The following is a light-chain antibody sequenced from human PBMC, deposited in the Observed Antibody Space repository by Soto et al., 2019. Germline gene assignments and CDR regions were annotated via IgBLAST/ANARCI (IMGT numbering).Light chain of an antibody. CDR3: QQYNNWPGT. J-gene: IGKJ1*01. CDR1: HSLNRD. Sequence: IVMTQSPATLSMSPGERATLSCRASHSLNRDLAWYQQKPGQSPRLLIFGASIRATGIPARFSGSGSGTEFTLTIGSLQSEDCALYYCQQYNNWPGTFGQGTKVDIK. V-gene: IGKV3-15*01. CDR2: GAS.